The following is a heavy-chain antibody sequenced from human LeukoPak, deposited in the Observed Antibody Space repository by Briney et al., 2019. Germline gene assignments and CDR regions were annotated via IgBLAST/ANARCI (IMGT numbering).Heavy chain of an antibody. J-gene: IGHJ4*02. CDR3: ARGGYYDSSGYSYYFDY. D-gene: IGHD3-22*01. CDR1: GGSISSYY. Sequence: PSETLSLTCTVSGGSISSYYWSWIRQPAGKGLEWIGRIYTSGSTNYNPSLKSRVTISVEPSKNQFPLNLSSVSAADTAVYYCARGGYYDSSGYSYYFDYWGQGTPVTVSS. V-gene: IGHV4-4*07. CDR2: IYTSGST.